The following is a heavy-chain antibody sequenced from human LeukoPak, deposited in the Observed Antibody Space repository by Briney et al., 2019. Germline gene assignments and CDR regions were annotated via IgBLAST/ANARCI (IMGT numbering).Heavy chain of an antibody. CDR2: ISAYNGNT. J-gene: IGHJ4*02. D-gene: IGHD2-2*02. Sequence: ASVKVSCKASGYTFTNYGISWVRQAPGQGLEWMGWISAYNGNTNYAQKLQGRVTILTDTSTSTAYMELRSLRSEGTAVYYCARGIYCSSTSCYTRGDYWGQGTLVTVSS. CDR3: ARGIYCSSTSCYTRGDY. CDR1: GYTFTNYG. V-gene: IGHV1-18*01.